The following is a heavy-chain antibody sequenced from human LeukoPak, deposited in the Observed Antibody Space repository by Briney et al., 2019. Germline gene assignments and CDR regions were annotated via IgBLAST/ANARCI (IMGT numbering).Heavy chain of an antibody. Sequence: PGGSLRLSCAASDFTFSSYGMSWVRQAPGKGLEWVSGISWNSGSIGYADSVKGRFTISRDNAKNSLYLQMNSLRAEDMALYYCAKQTGYSSSWYSGYFDYWGQGTLVTVSS. CDR2: ISWNSGSI. CDR3: AKQTGYSSSWYSGYFDY. V-gene: IGHV3-9*03. D-gene: IGHD6-13*01. J-gene: IGHJ4*02. CDR1: DFTFSSYG.